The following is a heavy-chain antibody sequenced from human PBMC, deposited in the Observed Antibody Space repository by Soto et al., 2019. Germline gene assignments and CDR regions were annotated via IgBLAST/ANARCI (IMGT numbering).Heavy chain of an antibody. CDR3: ARGRIVATIPPSS. D-gene: IGHD5-12*01. V-gene: IGHV1-69*13. J-gene: IGHJ4*02. CDR2: IIPIFGTT. Sequence: GASVKVSCKASGGTFSSYAISWVRQAPGQGLEWMGGIIPIFGTTNYAQKFQGRVTITADESTSTAYMELSSLRSEDTAVYYCARGRIVATIPPSSWGQGTLVTAPQ. CDR1: GGTFSSYA.